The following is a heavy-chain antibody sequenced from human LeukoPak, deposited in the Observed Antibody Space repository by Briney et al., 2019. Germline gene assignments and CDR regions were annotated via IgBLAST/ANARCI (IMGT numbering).Heavy chain of an antibody. D-gene: IGHD3-3*01. CDR2: IRHDGSSE. CDR3: ARHNTRFLERLPALGS. Sequence: GGSLRLSCLASGFTFNSYAMHWVRRAPGKGLEWVAFIRHDGSSEYYADSVKGQFIISRDRSGNTVYLQMKSLRPEDTAIYYCARHNTRFLERLPALGSWGQGTLVTVSS. V-gene: IGHV3-30*02. J-gene: IGHJ5*02. CDR1: GFTFNSYA.